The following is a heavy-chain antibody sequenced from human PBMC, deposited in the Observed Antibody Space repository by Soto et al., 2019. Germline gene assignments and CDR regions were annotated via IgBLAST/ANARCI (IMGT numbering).Heavy chain of an antibody. Sequence: PGGSLRLSCAASGFTFSSYGMHWVRQAPGKGLEWVAVIWYDGSNKYYADPVKGRFTISRDNSKNTLYLQMNSLRAEDTAVYYCARDQGGLYSSSLYWGQGTLVTVS. D-gene: IGHD6-13*01. CDR2: IWYDGSNK. V-gene: IGHV3-33*01. J-gene: IGHJ4*02. CDR1: GFTFSSYG. CDR3: ARDQGGLYSSSLY.